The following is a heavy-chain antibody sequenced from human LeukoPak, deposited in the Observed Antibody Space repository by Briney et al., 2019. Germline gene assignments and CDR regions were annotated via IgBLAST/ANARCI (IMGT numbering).Heavy chain of an antibody. J-gene: IGHJ4*02. CDR3: ARGGSSVGYFDY. V-gene: IGHV3-66*01. CDR1: XFTVXXXX. CDR2: IYGGGST. Sequence: LXXXXXXFTVXXXXMSXXXQXXGXGXEWVSVIYGGGSTYYADSVKGRFTISRDNSKNTLYLQMNSLRAEDTAVYYCARGGSSVGYFDYWGQGTLVTVSS. D-gene: IGHD3-10*01.